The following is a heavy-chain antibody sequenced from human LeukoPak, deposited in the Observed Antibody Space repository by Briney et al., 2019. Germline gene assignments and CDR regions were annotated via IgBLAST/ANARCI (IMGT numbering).Heavy chain of an antibody. Sequence: PGGSLRLSCAASGLTFSSYWMSWVRQAPGKGLEWVANIKEDGSEKYYVDSVKGRFTISRDNAKNSLYLQMNSLRAEDMALYYCAKSRSVAGHGGDAFDIWGQGTMVTVSS. CDR3: AKSRSVAGHGGDAFDI. CDR1: GLTFSSYW. D-gene: IGHD6-19*01. V-gene: IGHV3-7*03. CDR2: IKEDGSEK. J-gene: IGHJ3*02.